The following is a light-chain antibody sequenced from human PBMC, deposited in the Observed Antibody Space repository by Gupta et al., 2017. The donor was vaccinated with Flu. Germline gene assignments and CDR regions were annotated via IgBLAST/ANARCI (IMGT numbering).Light chain of an antibody. CDR2: DDD. J-gene: IGLJ3*02. Sequence: SGLTQPASLSGSPGQSLTISCTSANTDISGSDLFSWYQQYPGKAPQVIIFDDDRLASGIASRFSASKAGNTASLTISGPKEEDDADYYCCAYASGDTWVFGGGTKVTVL. CDR3: CAYASGDTWV. V-gene: IGLV2-23*01. CDR1: NTDISGSDL.